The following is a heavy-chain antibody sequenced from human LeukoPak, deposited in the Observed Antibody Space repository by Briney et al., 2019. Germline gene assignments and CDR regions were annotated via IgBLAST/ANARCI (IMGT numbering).Heavy chain of an antibody. D-gene: IGHD2-2*01. CDR2: INHSGST. CDR3: ARGPPIVVVPAAISAFDI. Sequence: SETLSLTCAVYGGSFSGYYWSWIRKPPGKGLEWIGEINHSGSTNYNPSLKSRVTISVDTSKNQFSLKLSSVTAADTAVYYCARGPPIVVVPAAISAFDIWGQGTMVTVSS. V-gene: IGHV4-34*01. J-gene: IGHJ3*02. CDR1: GGSFSGYY.